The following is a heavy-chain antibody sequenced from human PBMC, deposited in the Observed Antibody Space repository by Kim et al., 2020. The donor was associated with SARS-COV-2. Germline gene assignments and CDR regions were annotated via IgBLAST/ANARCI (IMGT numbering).Heavy chain of an antibody. J-gene: IGHJ6*02. CDR3: ARTPSYYYGMDV. V-gene: IGHV3-33*03. CDR2: K. Sequence: KYYADSVKGRVTTSRDNSQHTLYLQMNSLRAEDTAVYYCARTPSYYYGMDVWGQGTTVTVSS.